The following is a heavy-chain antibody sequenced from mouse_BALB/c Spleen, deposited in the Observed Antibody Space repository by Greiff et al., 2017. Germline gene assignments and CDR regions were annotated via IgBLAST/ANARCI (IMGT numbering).Heavy chain of an antibody. V-gene: IGHV1-80*01. Sequence: QVQLQQSGAELVRPGSSVKISCKASGYAFSSYWMNWVKQRPGQGLEWIGQIYPGDGDTNYNGKFKGKATLTADKSSSTAYMQLSSLTSEDSAVYFCARGGDEGYYAMDYWGQGTSVTVSS. J-gene: IGHJ4*01. CDR1: GYAFSSYW. D-gene: IGHD3-3*01. CDR2: IYPGDGDT. CDR3: ARGGDEGYYAMDY.